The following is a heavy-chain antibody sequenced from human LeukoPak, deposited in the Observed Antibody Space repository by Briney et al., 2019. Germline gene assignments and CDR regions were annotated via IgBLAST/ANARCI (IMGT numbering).Heavy chain of an antibody. Sequence: GGSLRLSCAASGLTFTNYGMTWVRQAPGKGLEWVSSISVSGSDTYYADSVKGRFTISRDNSKNTLYVRMVSLRAEDTAIYYCAGSSGWWAHDYGGQGTLVTVSS. D-gene: IGHD6-19*01. J-gene: IGHJ4*02. CDR3: AGSSGWWAHDY. CDR2: ISVSGSDT. V-gene: IGHV3-23*01. CDR1: GLTFTNYG.